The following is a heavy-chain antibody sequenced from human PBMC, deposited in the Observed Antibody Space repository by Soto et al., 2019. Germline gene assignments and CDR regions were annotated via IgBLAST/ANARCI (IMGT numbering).Heavy chain of an antibody. J-gene: IGHJ6*02. CDR1: GADINTYS. CDR3: ARDREAGDNFYSGMDV. Sequence: TSETLSLTCSVSGADINTYSWTWIRQPAGKGLEWIGRIYTSASINSNPSLRGRVTLSVDTSTNQVSLKLASVTAADTAVYYCARDREAGDNFYSGMDVWGQGTTVTVSS. D-gene: IGHD6-19*01. V-gene: IGHV4-4*07. CDR2: IYTSASI.